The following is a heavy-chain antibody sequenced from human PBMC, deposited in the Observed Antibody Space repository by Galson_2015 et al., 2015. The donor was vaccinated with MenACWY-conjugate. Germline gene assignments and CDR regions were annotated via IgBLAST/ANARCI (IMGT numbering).Heavy chain of an antibody. CDR2: IRYDGDNQ. Sequence: SLRLSCAASGFSFTSRGLHWVRQAPGKGLEWVAFIRYDGDNQYYADSVKGRFTVSRDNPKNMLYLRMRSLRHEDTAVYYCAKESDSGSYYASYYYYMDVWGRGTTVTVSS. D-gene: IGHD1-26*01. CDR1: GFSFTSRG. J-gene: IGHJ6*03. V-gene: IGHV3-30*02. CDR3: AKESDSGSYYASYYYYMDV.